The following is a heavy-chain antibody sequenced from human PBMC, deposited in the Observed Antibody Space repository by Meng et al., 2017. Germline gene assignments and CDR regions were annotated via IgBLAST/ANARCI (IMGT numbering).Heavy chain of an antibody. CDR1: GGTFSSYA. CDR2: IIPIFGTA. CDR3: ARVGTTDAF. J-gene: IGHJ4*02. D-gene: IGHD2-2*01. Sequence: QARLVQSGAEVKGPVSSVKVSCQASGGTFSSYAIGWVRQAPGQGLEWMGGIIPIFGTANYAQKCQGRVTITADKSTSTAYMELSSLRSEDTAVYYCARVGTTDAFWGQGTLVTVSS. V-gene: IGHV1-69*06.